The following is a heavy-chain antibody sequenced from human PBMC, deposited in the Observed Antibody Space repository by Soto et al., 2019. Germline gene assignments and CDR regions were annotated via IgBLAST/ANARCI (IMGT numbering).Heavy chain of an antibody. Sequence: SDTLSFTCNVTGGTTISRSEYWGWIRQPPGKGLEWIGSVYYSGSAYDNPSLQSRVTISVDTSRNQFSLKLISVTAADTAVYFCARQPRGPGYGERGLYFDYWGQGTLVTVSS. CDR2: VYYSGSA. J-gene: IGHJ4*02. CDR1: GGTTISRSEY. CDR3: ARQPRGPGYGERGLYFDY. D-gene: IGHD3-16*01. V-gene: IGHV4-39*01.